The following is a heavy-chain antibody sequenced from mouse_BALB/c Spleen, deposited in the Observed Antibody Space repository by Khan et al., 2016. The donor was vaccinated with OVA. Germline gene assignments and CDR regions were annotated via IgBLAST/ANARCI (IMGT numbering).Heavy chain of an antibody. Sequence: QVRLQQSGPGLVAPSQSLSITCTVSGFSLTSFGVYWVRQPPGKGLEWLGVIWADGSTNYNSALMSRLSISKDNSKSQVFLEMNSLQTDDTAMYYCARDGYYFDYWGQGTTLTVSS. CDR1: GFSLTSFG. CDR2: IWADGST. V-gene: IGHV2-9*02. J-gene: IGHJ2*01. D-gene: IGHD2-2*01. CDR3: ARDGYYFDY.